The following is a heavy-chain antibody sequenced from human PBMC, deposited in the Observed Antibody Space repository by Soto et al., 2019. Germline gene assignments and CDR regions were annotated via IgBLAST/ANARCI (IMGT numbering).Heavy chain of an antibody. D-gene: IGHD3-10*01. Sequence: SETLSLTCAVYGGSFSGYYWSWIRQPPGKGLEWIGEINHSVSTNYNPYPKSRVTISVDTSKNQFSLKLSSVTAADTAVYYCARLSGGFPQLGLWFWELLNDYYGMDVWGQGTTVTVSS. V-gene: IGHV4-34*01. J-gene: IGHJ6*02. CDR2: INHSVST. CDR1: GGSFSGYY. CDR3: ARLSGGFPQLGLWFWELLNDYYGMDV.